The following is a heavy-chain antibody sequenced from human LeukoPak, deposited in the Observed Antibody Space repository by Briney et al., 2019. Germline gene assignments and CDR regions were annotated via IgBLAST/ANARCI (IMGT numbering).Heavy chain of an antibody. CDR2: ISYDGSNK. CDR3: ARGWYGGTILYRTRANDY. J-gene: IGHJ4*02. V-gene: IGHV3-30*03. CDR1: GFTFSSYG. Sequence: GGSLRLSCAASGFTFSSYGMHWVRQAPGKGLEWVAVISYDGSNKYYADSVKGRFTISRDNSKNTLYLQMNSLRAEDTAVYYCARGWYGGTILYRTRANDYWGQGTLVTVSS. D-gene: IGHD2-15*01.